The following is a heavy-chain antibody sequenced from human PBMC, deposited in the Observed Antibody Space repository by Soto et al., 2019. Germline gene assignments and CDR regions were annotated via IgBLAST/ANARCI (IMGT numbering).Heavy chain of an antibody. Sequence: EVQLVESGGGLIQPGGSLRLSCAASGFTVISNYMSWVRQAPGKGLEWVSVIYSGGSTYYADSVKGRFTISRDNSKNTPYLQMNSLRAEDTAVYYCARDRVESGYPEYFQHWGQGTLVTVSS. J-gene: IGHJ1*01. D-gene: IGHD3-22*01. CDR1: GFTVISNY. CDR3: ARDRVESGYPEYFQH. V-gene: IGHV3-53*01. CDR2: IYSGGST.